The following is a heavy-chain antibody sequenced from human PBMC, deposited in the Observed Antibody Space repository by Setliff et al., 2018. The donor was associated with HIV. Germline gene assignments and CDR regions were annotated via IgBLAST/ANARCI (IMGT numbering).Heavy chain of an antibody. V-gene: IGHV4-34*01. CDR2: INHSGST. D-gene: IGHD3-10*01. CDR1: GGSFSAYY. J-gene: IGHJ4*02. Sequence: PSETLSLTCAVYGGSFSAYYWSWIRQPPAKGLEWIGEINHSGSTNYNPSLKSRVTISVDTSKNQFSLKLRSVTAADTAVYYCARRPGYYGSGSLDYWGQGTLVTDSS. CDR3: ARRPGYYGSGSLDY.